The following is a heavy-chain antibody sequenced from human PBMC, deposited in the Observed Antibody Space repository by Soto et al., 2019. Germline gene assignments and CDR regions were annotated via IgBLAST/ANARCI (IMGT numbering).Heavy chain of an antibody. V-gene: IGHV3-11*01. CDR1: GFIFTDYS. Sequence: GESLKISCAASGFIFTDYSMTWIRQAPGKGLEWVSYISNGDETTHYADSVKGRFIVSRDKSISTAYLQWSSLKASDTAMYYCASHAHWERNLAYWGQGALVTVSS. CDR3: ASHAHWERNLAY. CDR2: ISNGDETT. D-gene: IGHD1-1*01. J-gene: IGHJ4*02.